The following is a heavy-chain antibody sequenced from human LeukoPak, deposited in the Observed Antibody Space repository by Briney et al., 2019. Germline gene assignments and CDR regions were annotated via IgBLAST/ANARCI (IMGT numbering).Heavy chain of an antibody. V-gene: IGHV3-21*01. D-gene: IGHD3-10*01. CDR2: ITSGSRYI. Sequence: PGGSLRLSCAASGFTFTNYNMNWVRQAPGKGLEWVSSITSGSRYIYYGDSVKGRFTISRDNAKNSLFLQMDSLRAEDTAVYYCARVGAGAPGYYYYMDVWGKGTTVTVSS. J-gene: IGHJ6*03. CDR3: ARVGAGAPGYYYYMDV. CDR1: GFTFTNYN.